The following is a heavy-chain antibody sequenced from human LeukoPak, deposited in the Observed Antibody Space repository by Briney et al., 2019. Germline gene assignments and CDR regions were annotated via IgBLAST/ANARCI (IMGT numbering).Heavy chain of an antibody. CDR2: ISSSSSYI. CDR3: ARGVYGNDAFDI. J-gene: IGHJ3*02. D-gene: IGHD5/OR15-5a*01. CDR1: GFTFSSCS. Sequence: GGSLRLSCAASGFTFSSCSMNWVRQAPGKGLEWVSSISSSSSYIYYADSVKGRFTISRDNAKNSLYLQMNSLRAEDTAVYYCARGVYGNDAFDIWGQGTMVTVSS. V-gene: IGHV3-21*01.